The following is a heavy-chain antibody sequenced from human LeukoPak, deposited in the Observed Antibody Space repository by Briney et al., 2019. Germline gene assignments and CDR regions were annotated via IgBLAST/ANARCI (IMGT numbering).Heavy chain of an antibody. CDR3: ARTIFGVVTLLYYFDY. D-gene: IGHD3-3*01. V-gene: IGHV3-21*01. J-gene: IGHJ4*02. Sequence: GGSLRLSCAASGFTFSSYSMNWVRQAPGKGLEWVSSISSSSSYIYYADSVKGRFTISRDNAKNSLYLQMHSLRAEDTAVYYCARTIFGVVTLLYYFDYWGQGTLVTVSS. CDR1: GFTFSSYS. CDR2: ISSSSSYI.